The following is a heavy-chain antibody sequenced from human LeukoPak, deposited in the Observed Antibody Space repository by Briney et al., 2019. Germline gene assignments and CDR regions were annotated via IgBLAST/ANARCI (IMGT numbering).Heavy chain of an antibody. CDR1: GFTFSSYA. CDR3: ARDWGDSSGYLLDY. Sequence: VGSLRLSCAASGFTFSSYAMTWVRQAPGKGLVWVSRVNSDGSNTTYADSVKGRFTISRDNAKNTLYLQMNSLRAEDTAVYYCARDWGDSSGYLLDYWGQGTLVTVSS. D-gene: IGHD3-22*01. V-gene: IGHV3-74*01. J-gene: IGHJ4*02. CDR2: VNSDGSNT.